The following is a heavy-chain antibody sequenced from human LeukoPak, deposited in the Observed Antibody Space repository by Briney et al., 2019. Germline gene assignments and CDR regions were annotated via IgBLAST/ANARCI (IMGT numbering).Heavy chain of an antibody. CDR3: ARKTGQLFSYHYYYYMDV. D-gene: IGHD6-6*01. Sequence: SETLSLTCTVSGYSLTNGYYWGWIRQAPAEGVEWIANIYCSGNTYYNPSLKSRVTISVDPSKNQFTLTRRSVTGADTAMYYCARKTGQLFSYHYYYYMDVWRKRTTVTVSS. CDR2: IYCSGNT. V-gene: IGHV4-38-2*02. J-gene: IGHJ6*03. CDR1: GYSLTNGYY.